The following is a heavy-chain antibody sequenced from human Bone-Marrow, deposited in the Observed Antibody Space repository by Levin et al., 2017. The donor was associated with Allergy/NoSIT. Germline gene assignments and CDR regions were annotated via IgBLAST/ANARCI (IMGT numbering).Heavy chain of an antibody. Sequence: GGSLRLSCAASGFTFGTYAMSWVRQAPGKGLEWVSSISASGDSSHYADSVKGRFTISRDNSKNTLYLQMNTLRAEDTAVYYCASSPGLRWFGELSYWGQGTLVTVSS. CDR2: ISASGDSS. CDR1: GFTFGTYA. V-gene: IGHV3-23*01. J-gene: IGHJ4*02. CDR3: ASSPGLRWFGELSY. D-gene: IGHD3-10*01.